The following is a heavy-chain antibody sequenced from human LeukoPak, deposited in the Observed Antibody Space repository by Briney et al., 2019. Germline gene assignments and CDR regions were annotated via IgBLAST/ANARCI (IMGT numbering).Heavy chain of an antibody. Sequence: GGSLRLSCAASGFPFNNYWIHWVRQVPGKGLVWVSRINVDGSDTAYADAVKDRFTISRDNAKNTVFLQMNSLRAEDTAIYYCARTGSGASTTNYWGQGTLVTVS. CDR3: ARTGSGASTTNY. V-gene: IGHV3-74*01. J-gene: IGHJ4*02. CDR1: GFPFNNYW. D-gene: IGHD2-15*01. CDR2: INVDGSDT.